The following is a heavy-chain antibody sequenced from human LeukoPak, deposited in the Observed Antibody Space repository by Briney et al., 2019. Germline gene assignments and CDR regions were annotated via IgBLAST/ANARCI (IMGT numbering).Heavy chain of an antibody. V-gene: IGHV4-59*01. CDR2: IYYSGST. D-gene: IGHD5-18*01. J-gene: IGHJ6*03. CDR1: GGSISSYY. Sequence: ASETLSLTCTVSGGSISSYYWSWIRQPPGKGLEWLGYIYYSGSTNYNPSFKSRVTISVDTSKNQFSLKLSSVTAADTAVYYCARARVQLWLSDYYYYMDVWGKGTTVTVSS. CDR3: ARARVQLWLSDYYYYMDV.